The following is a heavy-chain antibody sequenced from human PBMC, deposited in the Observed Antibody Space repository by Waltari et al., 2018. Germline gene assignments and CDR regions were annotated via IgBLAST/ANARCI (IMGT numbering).Heavy chain of an antibody. J-gene: IGHJ6*02. CDR2: ISAYNGNT. CDR1: GYTFTSYG. Sequence: QVQLVRSGAEVKKPGASVKVSCKASGYTFTSYGISWVRQAPGQGLEWMGWISAYNGNTNYAQKLQGRVTMTTDTSTSTVYMELSSLRSEDTAVYYCARNDRPAPYYYYGMDVWGQGTTVTVSS. V-gene: IGHV1-18*01. CDR3: ARNDRPAPYYYYGMDV.